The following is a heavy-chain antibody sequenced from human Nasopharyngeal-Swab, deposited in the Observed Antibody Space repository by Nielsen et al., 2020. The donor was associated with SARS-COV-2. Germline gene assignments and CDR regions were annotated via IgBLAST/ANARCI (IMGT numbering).Heavy chain of an antibody. CDR2: IGTAGDT. D-gene: IGHD6-13*01. CDR1: GFTFSSYD. J-gene: IGHJ6*02. CDR3: AREAVESSSWYYSMDV. Sequence: GSLKISCAASGFTFSSYDMHWVRQATGKGLEWVSAIGTAGDTYYPGSVKGRFTISRENAKNSLYLQMNSLRAGDTAVYYCAREAVESSSWYYSMDVWGQGTTVTVSS. V-gene: IGHV3-13*01.